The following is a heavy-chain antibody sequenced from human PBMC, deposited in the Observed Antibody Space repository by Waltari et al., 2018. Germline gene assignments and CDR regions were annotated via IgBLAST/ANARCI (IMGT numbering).Heavy chain of an antibody. J-gene: IGHJ4*02. Sequence: QVQLQESGPGLVKPSQTLSLTCTVSGGSISSGSYYWSWIRQPAGKGLEWIGYIYYSGSTNYNPSLKSRVTISVDTSKNQCSLKLSSVTAADTAVYYCARNGNGDHSFDYWGQGTLVTVSS. CDR2: IYYSGST. V-gene: IGHV4-61*10. CDR3: ARNGNGDHSFDY. CDR1: GGSISSGSYY. D-gene: IGHD4-17*01.